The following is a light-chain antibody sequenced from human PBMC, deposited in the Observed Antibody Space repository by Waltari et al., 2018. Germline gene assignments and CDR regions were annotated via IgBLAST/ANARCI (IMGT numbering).Light chain of an antibody. V-gene: IGLV1-44*01. CDR3: AVWHDSLNSWV. J-gene: IGLJ3*02. Sequence: QSVLTQPPSVSGAPGQRATISCSGSNSNIGNNPVKWYQQLPGKAPRPLIYSNNQRPSGVPDRVPGPKSGTSASLAISGRQSADEADYYCAVWHDSLNSWVFGGGTKLTVL. CDR1: NSNIGNNP. CDR2: SNN.